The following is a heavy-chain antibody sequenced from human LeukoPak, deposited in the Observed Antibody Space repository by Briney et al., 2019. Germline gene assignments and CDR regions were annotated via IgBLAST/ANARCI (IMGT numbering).Heavy chain of an antibody. CDR3: ARRRHNFDFYDV. J-gene: IGHJ3*01. CDR1: GDSIISNIYW. D-gene: IGHD3/OR15-3a*01. V-gene: IGHV4-39*01. Sequence: SETPSLTCTVSGDSIISNIYWWDWVRLPPGKGLEWIGATFYTGRTFYSPSLKSRVTISVDTSKNQFSLDLSSATAADTAVYYCARRRHNFDFYDVWGQGTRVTVSS. CDR2: TFYTGRT.